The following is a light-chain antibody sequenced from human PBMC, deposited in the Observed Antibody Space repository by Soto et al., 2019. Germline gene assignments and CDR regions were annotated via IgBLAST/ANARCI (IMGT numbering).Light chain of an antibody. CDR3: QKYNSAHGFT. Sequence: DIQMTQSPSSLSASVGDRVTITCRASQGISNYLAWYQQKPGKVPKLLIYAASTLQSGVPSRFSGSGSGTDFTLTISSLQPEDVATYYCQKYNSAHGFTFGPGTKVDIK. CDR1: QGISNY. V-gene: IGKV1-27*01. J-gene: IGKJ3*01. CDR2: AAS.